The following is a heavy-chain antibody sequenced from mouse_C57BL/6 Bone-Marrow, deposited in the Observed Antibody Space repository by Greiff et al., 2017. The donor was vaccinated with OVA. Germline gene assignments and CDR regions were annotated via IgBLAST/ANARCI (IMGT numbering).Heavy chain of an antibody. V-gene: IGHV3-1*01. CDR1: GYSITSGYD. Sequence: VQLKESGPGMVKPSQSLSLTCTVTGYSITSGYDWHWIRHFPGNKLEWMGYISYSGSTNYNPSLKSRIFITHDTSKNHFFLKLNSVTTEDTATYYCARVYSNMYFDVWGTGTTVTVSS. D-gene: IGHD2-5*01. CDR2: ISYSGST. CDR3: ARVYSNMYFDV. J-gene: IGHJ1*03.